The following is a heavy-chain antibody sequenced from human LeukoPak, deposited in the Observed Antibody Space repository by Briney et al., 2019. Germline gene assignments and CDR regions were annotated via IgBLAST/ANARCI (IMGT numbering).Heavy chain of an antibody. CDR2: IYHSGST. CDR3: ARLVDIVVVPAAMGAYYFDY. D-gene: IGHD2-2*03. J-gene: IGHJ4*02. Sequence: SETLSLTCTVSGYSISSGYYWGWIRQPPGKGLEWIGSIYHSGSTYYNPSLKSRVTISVDTSKNQFSLKLSSVTAADTAVYYCARLVDIVVVPAAMGAYYFDYWGQGTLVTVSS. V-gene: IGHV4-38-2*02. CDR1: GYSISSGYY.